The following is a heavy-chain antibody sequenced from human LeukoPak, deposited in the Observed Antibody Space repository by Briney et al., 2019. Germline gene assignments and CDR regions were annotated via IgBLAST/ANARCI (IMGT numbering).Heavy chain of an antibody. CDR1: GFTFSGSA. V-gene: IGHV3-73*01. D-gene: IGHD3-9*01. CDR3: TRPPPEYDILTGNNWFDP. Sequence: GGSLRLSCAASGFTFSGSAMHWVRQASGKGLEWVGRIRSKANSYATAYAASVKGRFTISRDDSKNTAYLQRNSLKTEDTAVYYCTRPPPEYDILTGNNWFDPWGQGTLVTVSS. CDR2: IRSKANSYAT. J-gene: IGHJ5*02.